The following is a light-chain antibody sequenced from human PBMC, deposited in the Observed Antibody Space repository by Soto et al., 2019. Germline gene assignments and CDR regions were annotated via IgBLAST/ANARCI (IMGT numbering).Light chain of an antibody. V-gene: IGLV2-14*01. J-gene: IGLJ3*02. CDR3: SSYTSSSSWV. CDR1: SSDVGVYHY. Sequence: QSVLTQPASVSGSPGQSITISCTGTSSDVGVYHYVSWYQQHSGKAPILIIYEVTNRPSGVANLFSASKSGNTASLTIFGLKAEDEADYYCSSYTSSSSWVFGGGTKLTVL. CDR2: EVT.